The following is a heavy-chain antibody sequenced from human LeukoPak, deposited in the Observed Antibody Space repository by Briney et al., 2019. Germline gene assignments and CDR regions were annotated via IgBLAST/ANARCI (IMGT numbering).Heavy chain of an antibody. CDR3: NGENTVTDNWFDP. V-gene: IGHV4-31*03. CDR2: IYYSGST. CDR1: GGSISSGGYY. Sequence: TASETLSLTCTVSGGSISSGGYYWSWIRQHPGKGLEWIGYIYYSGSTYYNPSLKSRVTISVDTSKNQFSLKLSSVTAADTAVYYCNGENTVTDNWFDPWGQGTLVTVSS. D-gene: IGHD4-11*01. J-gene: IGHJ5*02.